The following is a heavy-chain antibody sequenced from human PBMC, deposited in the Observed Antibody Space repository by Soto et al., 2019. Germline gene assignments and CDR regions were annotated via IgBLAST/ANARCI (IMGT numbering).Heavy chain of an antibody. CDR3: ERGSSSWRYYYYYMDV. V-gene: IGHV3-48*01. J-gene: IGHJ6*03. CDR2: ISSSSSTI. D-gene: IGHD6-13*01. Sequence: EVQLVESGGGLVQPGGSLRLSCAASGFTFSSYSMNWVRQAPGKGLEWVSYISSSSSTIYYADSVKGRFTISRDNAKNSLYLQMNSLRAEDTAVYYCERGSSSWRYYYYYMDVWGKGTTVTVSS. CDR1: GFTFSSYS.